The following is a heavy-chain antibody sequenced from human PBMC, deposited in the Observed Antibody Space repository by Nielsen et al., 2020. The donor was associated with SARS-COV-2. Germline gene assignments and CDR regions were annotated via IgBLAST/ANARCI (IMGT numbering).Heavy chain of an antibody. CDR2: INHSGST. CDR3: ARHSGMGSSSWYYYYYGMDV. V-gene: IGHV4-34*01. Sequence: WIRQPPGKGLEWIGEINHSGSTNYNPSLKSRVTISVDTSKNQFSLNLSSVTAADTAVYYCARHSGMGSSSWYYYYYGMDVWGQGTTVTVSS. D-gene: IGHD6-13*01. J-gene: IGHJ6*02.